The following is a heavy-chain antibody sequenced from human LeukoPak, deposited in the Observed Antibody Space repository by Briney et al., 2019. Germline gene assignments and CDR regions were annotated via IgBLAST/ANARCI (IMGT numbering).Heavy chain of an antibody. D-gene: IGHD2/OR15-2a*01. CDR1: GFIFENFA. CDR2: VSFDGTNN. J-gene: IGHJ5*01. V-gene: IGHV3-30*04. CDR3: ARDRNVIGADFDS. Sequence: PGRSLRLSCVASGFIFENFAIHWVRQAPGKGLEWVSIVSFDGTNNFYADSVSGRFTVSRDNSKNTVYLHMNSLRPDDTAVYFCARDRNVIGADFDSWGQGTLVTVSS.